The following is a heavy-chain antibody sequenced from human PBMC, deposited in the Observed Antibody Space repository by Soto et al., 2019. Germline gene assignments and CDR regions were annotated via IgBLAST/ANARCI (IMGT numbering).Heavy chain of an antibody. CDR2: IYDSESA. J-gene: IGHJ4*02. V-gene: IGHV4-31*03. Sequence: QMQLQESGPGLVKASQTLSLICSVSGESISSGGHYWSWIRHHPGKGLEWIGYIYDSESAYYNPSLKSRVTISMDTSKNHFAMKLSSVTAADTAVYYCARASSSSSAADYWGQGTLITVSS. D-gene: IGHD6-6*01. CDR1: GESISSGGHY. CDR3: ARASSSSSAADY.